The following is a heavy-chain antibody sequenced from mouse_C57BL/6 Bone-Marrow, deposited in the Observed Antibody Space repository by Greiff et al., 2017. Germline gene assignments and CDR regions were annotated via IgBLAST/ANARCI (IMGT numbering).Heavy chain of an antibody. D-gene: IGHD2-4*01. CDR1: GFTFSSYG. Sequence: EVKVEESGGDLVKPGGSLKLSCAASGFTFSSYGMSWVRQTPDKRLEWVATISSGGSYTYYPDSVKGRFTITSNNAKNTLYLQMSSLKSAATAMYYCSRHATMITTGFYYAMDYWGQGTSVTVSS. CDR3: SRHATMITTGFYYAMDY. J-gene: IGHJ4*01. CDR2: ISSGGSYT. V-gene: IGHV5-6*02.